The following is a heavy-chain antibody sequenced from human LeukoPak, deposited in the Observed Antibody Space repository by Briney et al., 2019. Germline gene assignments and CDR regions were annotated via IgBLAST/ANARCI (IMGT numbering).Heavy chain of an antibody. D-gene: IGHD3-22*01. CDR3: ARGGYDSSGYFDY. V-gene: IGHV4-59*08. J-gene: IGHJ4*02. CDR1: GGSIGGYY. CDR2: IYYSGST. Sequence: PSETLSLTCTVSGGSIGGYYWSWMRQPPGKGLEWIGYIYYSGSTNYNPSIKSRATISVDTSKNQFSLKLSSVTAADTAVYYCARGGYDSSGYFDYWGQGTLVTVSS.